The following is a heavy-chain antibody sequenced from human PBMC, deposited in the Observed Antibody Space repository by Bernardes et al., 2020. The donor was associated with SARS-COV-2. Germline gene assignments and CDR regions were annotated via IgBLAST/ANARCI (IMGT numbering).Heavy chain of an antibody. CDR1: GGSFNYYW. V-gene: IGHV4-34*01. J-gene: IGHJ6*02. Sequence: LSLTFAFYGGSFNYYWWTWIRQSPEMGLEWIGEINHSGTTKYNPSLKSRVTMSTDTSKNQFSLRLRSVTAADTAVYYCARSERLKTDFGLDVWGRGTTVTVSS. D-gene: IGHD3-16*01. CDR2: INHSGTT. CDR3: ARSERLKTDFGLDV.